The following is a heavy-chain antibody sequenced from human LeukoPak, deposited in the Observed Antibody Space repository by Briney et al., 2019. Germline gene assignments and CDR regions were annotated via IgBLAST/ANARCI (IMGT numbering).Heavy chain of an antibody. J-gene: IGHJ6*03. CDR1: GYTFTSYD. V-gene: IGHV1-8*01. CDR2: MNPNSGNT. Sequence: ASVKVSCKASGYTFTSYDINWVRQATGQGLEWMGWMNPNSGNTGYAQKFQGRVTMTRNTSISTAYMELSSLRSEDTAVYYCARGSTSRLRVYMDVWGKGTTVTVSS. D-gene: IGHD2-2*01. CDR3: ARGSTSRLRVYMDV.